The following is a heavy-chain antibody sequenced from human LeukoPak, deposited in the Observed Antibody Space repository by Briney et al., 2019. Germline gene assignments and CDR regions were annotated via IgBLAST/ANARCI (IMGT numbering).Heavy chain of an antibody. D-gene: IGHD3-16*02. CDR3: ARDFRYYDYVWGSYRYNYFDY. J-gene: IGHJ4*02. V-gene: IGHV4-34*01. Sequence: SETLSLTCAVYGGSFSGYYWSWIRQPPGKGLEWIGEINHSGSTNYNPSLKSRVTISVDTSKNQFSLKLSSVTAADTAVYYCARDFRYYDYVWGSYRYNYFDYWGQGTLVTVSS. CDR2: INHSGST. CDR1: GGSFSGYY.